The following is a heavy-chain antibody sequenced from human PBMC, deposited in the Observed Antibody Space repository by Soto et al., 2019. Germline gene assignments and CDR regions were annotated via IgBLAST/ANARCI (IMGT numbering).Heavy chain of an antibody. J-gene: IGHJ4*02. Sequence: QVQLVQSGAEVKKPGSSVKVSCKASGGTFSSYTISWVRQAPGQGLEWMGRIIPNLGIANYAQKFQGRVTITADKSTSTAYMELSSLRSEDTAVYYCAGSALYCSSTSCYLDYWGQGTLVTVSS. CDR3: AGSALYCSSTSCYLDY. CDR1: GGTFSSYT. V-gene: IGHV1-69*02. D-gene: IGHD2-2*01. CDR2: IIPNLGIA.